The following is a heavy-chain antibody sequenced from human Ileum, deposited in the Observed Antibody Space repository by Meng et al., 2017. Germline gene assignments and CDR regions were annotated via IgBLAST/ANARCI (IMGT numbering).Heavy chain of an antibody. CDR2: IHHSGTT. CDR1: GGSISSSIW. J-gene: IGHJ4*02. V-gene: IGHV4-4*02. D-gene: IGHD3-10*01. CDR3: ARGVVSGSHYNTY. Sequence: QVQLQESGPGLVKPSGTLSPPCAVSGGSISSSIWWSWVRQPPEKGLEWIGEIHHSGTTNYSPSLKSRLTISVDKSKNQFSLKLQSVTAADTAVYFCARGVVSGSHYNTYWGQGILVTVSS.